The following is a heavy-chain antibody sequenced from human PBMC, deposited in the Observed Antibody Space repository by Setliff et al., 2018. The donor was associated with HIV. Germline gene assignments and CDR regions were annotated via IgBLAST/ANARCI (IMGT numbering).Heavy chain of an antibody. CDR3: ARGMDYYDTSGYYQYYFDY. D-gene: IGHD3-22*01. CDR2: ISAYNGNT. J-gene: IGHJ4*02. Sequence: GASVKVSCKASGYTFTSYIMNWVRQAPGQGLEWMGWISAYNGNTKYAQKFQGRVTMTTDTSTSTAYMELRSLRSDDTAVYYCARGMDYYDTSGYYQYYFDYWGQGTLVTVSS. V-gene: IGHV1-18*01. CDR1: GYTFTSYI.